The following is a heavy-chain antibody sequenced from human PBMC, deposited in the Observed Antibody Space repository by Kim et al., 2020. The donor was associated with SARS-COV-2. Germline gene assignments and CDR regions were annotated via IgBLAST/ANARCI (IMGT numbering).Heavy chain of an antibody. CDR1: GFTFSYYW. CDR2: IKEDGSET. CDR3: ARRGTYLIDY. J-gene: IGHJ4*02. V-gene: IGHV3-7*01. Sequence: GGSLRLSCAASGFTFSYYWMSWVRQAPGKGLEWVANIKEDGSETYYVESVRGRFTISRDNAKNSLYLQMNSLRSEDTAVYYCARRGTYLIDYWGQGTLVTVSS.